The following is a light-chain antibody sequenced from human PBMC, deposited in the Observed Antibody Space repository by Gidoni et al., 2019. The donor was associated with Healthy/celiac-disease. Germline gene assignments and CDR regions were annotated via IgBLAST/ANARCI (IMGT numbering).Light chain of an antibody. CDR3: QQYGSSPLVT. J-gene: IGKJ3*01. V-gene: IGKV3-20*01. Sequence: EIVLTQSPGTLSLSPGERATLSGRSSQSVSSSYLAWYQHKPGQAPRLLIYGLSSRATGIPDRFSGSGSGTDFTLTSSRLEPEDFAVYYCQQYGSSPLVTFGPGTKVDIK. CDR1: QSVSSSY. CDR2: GLS.